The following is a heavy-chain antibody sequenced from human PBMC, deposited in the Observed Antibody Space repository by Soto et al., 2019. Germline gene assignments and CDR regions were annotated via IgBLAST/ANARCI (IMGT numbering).Heavy chain of an antibody. V-gene: IGHV3-74*03. CDR2: INNDGSSA. J-gene: IGHJ4*02. CDR3: ASSGYYLPFDY. Sequence: EVQLVESGGGLVQPGGSLRLSCAASGFTFSNYWMHWVRQAPGTGLVWVSRINNDGSSATYADSVEGRFTISRDNAKSTLYLQMNSLRAEDTAVYYWASSGYYLPFDYWGQGTLVTVSS. CDR1: GFTFSNYW. D-gene: IGHD3-22*01.